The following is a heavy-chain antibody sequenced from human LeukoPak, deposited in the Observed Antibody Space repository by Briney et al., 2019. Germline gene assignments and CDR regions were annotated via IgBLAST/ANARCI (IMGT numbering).Heavy chain of an antibody. Sequence: SETLSHTCTVSGGSISSYYWSWIRQPPGKGLEWIGYIYYSGSTNYNPSLKSRVTISVDTSKNQFSLKLSSVTAADTAVYYCARHRYCSSTSCYYGDYWGQGTLVTVSS. D-gene: IGHD2-2*01. CDR1: GGSISSYY. CDR3: ARHRYCSSTSCYYGDY. J-gene: IGHJ4*02. V-gene: IGHV4-59*08. CDR2: IYYSGST.